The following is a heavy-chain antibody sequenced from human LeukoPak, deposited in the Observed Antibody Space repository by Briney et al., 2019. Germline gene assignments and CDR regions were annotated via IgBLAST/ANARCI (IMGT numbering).Heavy chain of an antibody. CDR3: ARDPGLMDVRGAFDI. J-gene: IGHJ3*02. V-gene: IGHV3-53*01. CDR1: GFTVSSNY. D-gene: IGHD2-8*01. Sequence: RGGSLRLSCAASGFTVSSNYMSWVRQAPGKGLEWVSVIYSGGSTYYADSVKGRFTISRDNSKNTLYLQMNSLRAEDTAVYYCARDPGLMDVRGAFDIWGQGTMVTVSS. CDR2: IYSGGST.